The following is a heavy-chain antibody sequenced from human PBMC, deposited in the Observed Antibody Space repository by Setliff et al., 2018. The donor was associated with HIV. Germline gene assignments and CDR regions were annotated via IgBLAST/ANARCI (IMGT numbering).Heavy chain of an antibody. CDR2: IYHSGST. CDR1: GGSFSGYY. J-gene: IGHJ6*03. V-gene: IGHV4-34*01. Sequence: PSETLSLTCAVYGGSFSGYYCSWVRQPPGKGLEWLGEIYHSGSTNYNPSVKRRVTISVDTSKNQFSLKLTSVTAADTAVYYCVRHRDPPGSRWIYYYYYMDLWGEGTTVTVSS. D-gene: IGHD6-13*01. CDR3: VRHRDPPGSRWIYYYYYMDL.